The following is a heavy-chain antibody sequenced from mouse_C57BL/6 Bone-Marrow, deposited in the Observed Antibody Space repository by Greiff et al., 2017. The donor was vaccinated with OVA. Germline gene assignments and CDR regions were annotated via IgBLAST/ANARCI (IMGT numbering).Heavy chain of an antibody. V-gene: IGHV1-69*01. CDR2: IDPSDSYT. J-gene: IGHJ2*01. D-gene: IGHD1-1*01. CDR3: ARKGSISGDY. CDR1: GYTFTSYW. Sequence: VQLQQPGAELVMPGASVKLSCKASGYTFTSYWMHWVKQRPGQGLEWIGEIDPSDSYTNYNQKFKGKSTLTVDKSSSTAYMQLSSLTSEDSAVYYCARKGSISGDYWGQGTTLTDSS.